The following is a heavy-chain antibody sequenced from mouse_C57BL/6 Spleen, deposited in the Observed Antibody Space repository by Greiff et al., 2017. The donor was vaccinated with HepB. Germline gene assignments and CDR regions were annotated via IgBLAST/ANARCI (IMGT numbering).Heavy chain of an antibody. CDR3: ARGSGY. D-gene: IGHD3-1*01. V-gene: IGHV1-50*01. J-gene: IGHJ2*01. Sequence: QVQLQQPGAELVKPGASVKLSCKASGYTFTSYWMQWVKQRPGQGLEWIGEIDPSDSYTNYNQKFKGKATLTVDTSSSTAYMQPSSLTSEDSAVYYCARGSGYWGQGTTLTVSS. CDR1: GYTFTSYW. CDR2: IDPSDSYT.